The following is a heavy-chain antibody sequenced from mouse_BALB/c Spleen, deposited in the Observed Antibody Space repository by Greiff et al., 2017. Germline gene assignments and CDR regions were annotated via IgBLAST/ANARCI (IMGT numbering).Heavy chain of an antibody. J-gene: IGHJ3*01. Sequence: VQLKESGAELVKPGASVKLSCTASGFNIKDTYMHWVKQRPEQGLEWIGRIDPANGNTKYDPKFQGKATITADTSSNTAYLQLSSLTSEDTAVYYCARSAYYGNPWFAYWGQGTLVTVSA. D-gene: IGHD2-10*01. CDR3: ARSAYYGNPWFAY. V-gene: IGHV14-3*02. CDR2: IDPANGNT. CDR1: GFNIKDTY.